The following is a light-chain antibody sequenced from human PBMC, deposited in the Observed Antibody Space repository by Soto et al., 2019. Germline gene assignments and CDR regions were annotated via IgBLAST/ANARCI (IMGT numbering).Light chain of an antibody. Sequence: DIQLTQSPSFLSASLGDRVTITCRASQDISSFLAWYQQKPGKAPKLLIYAASTLQSGVPSTFSGSGSGTEFTLTISSLQPEDFATYYCQHLDTFGPGTKVDIK. J-gene: IGKJ3*01. CDR1: QDISSF. CDR2: AAS. CDR3: QHLDT. V-gene: IGKV1-9*01.